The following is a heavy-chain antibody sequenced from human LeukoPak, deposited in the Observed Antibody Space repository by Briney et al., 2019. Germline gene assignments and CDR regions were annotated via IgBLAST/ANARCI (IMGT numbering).Heavy chain of an antibody. CDR2: INPNSGGT. CDR3: ARAVLLWFGETATSFDY. D-gene: IGHD3-10*01. CDR1: GYTFTGYY. J-gene: IGHJ4*02. Sequence: ASVKVSCKASGYTFTGYYMHWVRQAPGHGLEWMGWINPNSGGTNYAQKFQGRVTMTRDTSISTAYMELSRLRSDDTAVYYCARAVLLWFGETATSFDYWGQGTLVTVSS. V-gene: IGHV1-2*02.